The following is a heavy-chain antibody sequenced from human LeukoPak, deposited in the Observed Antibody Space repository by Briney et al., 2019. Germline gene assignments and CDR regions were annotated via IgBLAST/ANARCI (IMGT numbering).Heavy chain of an antibody. J-gene: IGHJ6*02. CDR2: ISGSGGST. CDR1: GFTFSSYA. D-gene: IGHD3-3*01. CDR3: AKDLANSLYYDFWSAVQDGVYYYGMDV. Sequence: PGGSLRLSCAASGFTFSSYAMSWVRQAPGKGLEWVSAISGSGGSTYYADSVKGRFTISRDNSKNTLYLQMNSLRAEDTAVYYCAKDLANSLYYDFWSAVQDGVYYYGMDVWGQGTTVTVSS. V-gene: IGHV3-23*01.